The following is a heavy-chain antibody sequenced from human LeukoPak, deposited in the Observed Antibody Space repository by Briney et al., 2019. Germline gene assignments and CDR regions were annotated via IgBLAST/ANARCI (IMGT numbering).Heavy chain of an antibody. CDR2: IHSGGST. V-gene: IGHV3-53*01. CDR1: GFIVSSNY. CDR3: AREGVVAAAEPGGFDY. D-gene: IGHD6-13*01. Sequence: GGSLRLSCAAAGFIVSSNYMRWVRQAPGKGLEWVSVIHSGGSTYYADSVKGRFTISRDNSKNTLYLQMNSLRAEDTAVYYCAREGVVAAAEPGGFDYWGQGTLVTVSS. J-gene: IGHJ4*02.